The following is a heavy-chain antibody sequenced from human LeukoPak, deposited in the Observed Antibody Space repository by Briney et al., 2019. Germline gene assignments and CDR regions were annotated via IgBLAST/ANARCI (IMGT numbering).Heavy chain of an antibody. CDR1: GGSISSYY. V-gene: IGHV4-59*08. Sequence: SETLSLTCTVSGGSISSYYWSWIRQPPGKGLEWIGYIYYSGSTNYNPSLKSRVTISVDTSKNQFSLKLTSVTAADTAVYYCASLDTTVTLFDYWGQGTLVTVSS. CDR2: IYYSGST. D-gene: IGHD4-17*01. CDR3: ASLDTTVTLFDY. J-gene: IGHJ4*02.